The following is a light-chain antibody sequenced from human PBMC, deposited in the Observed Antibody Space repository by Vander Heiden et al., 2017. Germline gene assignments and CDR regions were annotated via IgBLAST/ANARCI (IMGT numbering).Light chain of an antibody. CDR3: QSTDSSDTYVV. V-gene: IGLV3-25*03. J-gene: IGLJ2*01. Sequence: SYELTQPPSLSVSPGQTARITCPGDALPKQYAYWYQQKPGQAPVLLIYKDSERPSGIPERFSGSSSGTTVTLTISGVQAEDEADYYCQSTDSSDTYVVFAGGTKLTVL. CDR1: ALPKQY. CDR2: KDS.